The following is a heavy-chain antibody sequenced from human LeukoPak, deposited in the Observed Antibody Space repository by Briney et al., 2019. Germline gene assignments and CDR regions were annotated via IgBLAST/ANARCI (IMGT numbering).Heavy chain of an antibody. CDR3: ARVITVRGVIFDY. CDR1: GGSISSGSYY. J-gene: IGHJ4*02. D-gene: IGHD3-16*01. V-gene: IGHV4-61*02. Sequence: PSQTLSLTCSVSGGSISSGSYYWSWIRQPAGEGLEWIGRIYTSGSTNYNPSLKSRVTISVDTSKNQFSLKLSSVTAADTAVYYCARVITVRGVIFDYWGQGTLVTVSS. CDR2: IYTSGST.